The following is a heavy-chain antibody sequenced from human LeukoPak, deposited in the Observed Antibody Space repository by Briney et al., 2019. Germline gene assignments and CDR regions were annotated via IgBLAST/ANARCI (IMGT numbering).Heavy chain of an antibody. CDR3: ARAEYGHY. CDR1: GFTFSSYE. J-gene: IGHJ4*02. V-gene: IGHV3-48*03. CDR2: ISSSGSTI. Sequence: GGSLRLSCAASGFTFSSYEMNWVRQAPGKGMEWVSYISSSGSTICYADSVKGRFTISRDNAKNSLYLQMNSLKADDTAVYYCARAEYGHYWGEGTLVTVSS. D-gene: IGHD2/OR15-2a*01.